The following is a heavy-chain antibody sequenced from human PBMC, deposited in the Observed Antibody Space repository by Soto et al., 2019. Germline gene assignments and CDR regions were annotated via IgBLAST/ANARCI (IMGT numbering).Heavy chain of an antibody. CDR1: GESISSSSYY. J-gene: IGHJ4*02. D-gene: IGHD2-21*02. Sequence: SETLSLSCIVSGESISSSSYYWCWIRQPPGKGFEWIGSIYYSGRTYYNPSFKSRVTISIDTSKNQFSLKLSSVTATDTAVYYCARQRTTVVTQAYFDHWGQGALVTVSS. V-gene: IGHV4-39*01. CDR3: ARQRTTVVTQAYFDH. CDR2: IYYSGRT.